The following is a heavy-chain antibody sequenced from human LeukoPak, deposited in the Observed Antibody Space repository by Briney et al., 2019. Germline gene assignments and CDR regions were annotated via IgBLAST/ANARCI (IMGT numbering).Heavy chain of an antibody. Sequence: ASVEVSCKASGYTFTGYYMHWVRQAPGQGLEWMGWINPNSGGTNYAQKFQGSVTMTRDTSISTAYMELSRLRSDDTAVYYCARVPTVTTVQNYWGQGTRVTVSS. V-gene: IGHV1-2*02. CDR2: INPNSGGT. D-gene: IGHD4-17*01. J-gene: IGHJ4*02. CDR1: GYTFTGYY. CDR3: ARVPTVTTVQNY.